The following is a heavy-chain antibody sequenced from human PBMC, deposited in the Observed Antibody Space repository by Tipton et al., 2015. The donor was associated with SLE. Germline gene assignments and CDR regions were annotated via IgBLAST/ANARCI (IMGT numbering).Heavy chain of an antibody. D-gene: IGHD1-7*01. J-gene: IGHJ6*03. CDR3: ARQELNQLELKGYYCMDV. V-gene: IGHV1-18*01. CDR1: GYTFTSYG. Sequence: QLVQSGPEVKKPGASVKVSCKASGYTFTSYGISWVRQAPGQGLEWMGWISAYNGNTNYAQKLQGRVTMTTDTSTSTAYMELRSLRSDDTAVYYCARQELNQLELKGYYCMDVWGKGTTVTASS. CDR2: ISAYNGNT.